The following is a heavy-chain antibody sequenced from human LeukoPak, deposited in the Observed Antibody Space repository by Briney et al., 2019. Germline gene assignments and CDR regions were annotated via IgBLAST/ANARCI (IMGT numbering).Heavy chain of an antibody. CDR3: TRHAFGGANPYYFDF. J-gene: IGHJ4*02. CDR2: IYYSGGST. V-gene: IGHV4-39*01. Sequence: SETLSLTCTVSGASISSSSYYWGWIRQPPGKGLEWIGSIYYSGGSTYYNPSLKSRVTISIDTSKHQFSLRVSSVTAADTAVYYCTRHAFGGANPYYFDFWGQGTLVTVSS. CDR1: GASISSSSYY. D-gene: IGHD3-10*01.